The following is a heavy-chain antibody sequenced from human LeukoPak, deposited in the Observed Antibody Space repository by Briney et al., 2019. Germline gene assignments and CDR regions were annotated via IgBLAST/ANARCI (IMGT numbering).Heavy chain of an antibody. CDR2: INHSGST. CDR3: ARGPGYCSGGSCCLSYYYYYYMDV. Sequence: SETLSLTCAVYGGSFSGYYWSWIRQPPGKGLEWIGEINHSGSTNYNPSLKSRVTISVDTSKNQFSLKLSSVTAADTAVYYCARGPGYCSGGSCCLSYYYYYYMDVWGKGTTVTVSS. D-gene: IGHD2-15*01. J-gene: IGHJ6*03. CDR1: GGSFSGYY. V-gene: IGHV4-34*01.